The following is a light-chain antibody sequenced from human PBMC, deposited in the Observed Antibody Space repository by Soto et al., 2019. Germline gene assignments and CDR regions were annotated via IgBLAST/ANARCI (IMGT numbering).Light chain of an antibody. CDR1: QSVDSNY. V-gene: IGKV3-20*01. CDR3: QQYGTPRSVT. Sequence: EIALTQSPGTLSLSPGEEATLSCRASQSVDSNYLAWYQQKPGQTPRLIIYGASGRADGIPHTFSGSGFGTDFTPTISKVEPEDFAVYYCQQYGTPRSVTFGQGTRLEIK. J-gene: IGKJ5*01. CDR2: GAS.